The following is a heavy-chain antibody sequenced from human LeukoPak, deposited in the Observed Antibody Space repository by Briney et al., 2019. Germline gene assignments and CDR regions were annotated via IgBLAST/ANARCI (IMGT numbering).Heavy chain of an antibody. J-gene: IGHJ6*02. Sequence: PGGSLRLSCADSGFTFSEYYMRWVRQAPGKGVEWVSYISSSRSYTNYSVFVMGRFTISRDNAKNSLYLQMNSLRAEDTAVYCCANDYSSSTSCRKSFYYYYYYYGMDVWGQGTTVTVSS. CDR1: GFTFSEYY. CDR2: ISSSRSYT. V-gene: IGHV3-11*03. CDR3: ANDYSSSTSCRKSFYYYYYYYGMDV. D-gene: IGHD2-2*01.